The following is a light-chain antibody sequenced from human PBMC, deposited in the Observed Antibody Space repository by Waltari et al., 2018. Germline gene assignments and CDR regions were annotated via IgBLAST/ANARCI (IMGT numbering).Light chain of an antibody. CDR3: HSRDTSSTRF. V-gene: IGLV3-19*01. J-gene: IGLJ2*01. CDR1: SLRRYS. Sequence: SSDLTQDPAVSVALGQTVRITCQGDSLRRYSASWYQQRPGQAPILVLYGQNDRPSGIPDPFSGSTSGNTASLTITGAQAEDEADYYCHSRDTSSTRFFGGGTRLTV. CDR2: GQN.